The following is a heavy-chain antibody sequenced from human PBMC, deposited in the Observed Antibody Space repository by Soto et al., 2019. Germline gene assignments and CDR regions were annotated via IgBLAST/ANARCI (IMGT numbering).Heavy chain of an antibody. D-gene: IGHD2-2*03. J-gene: IGHJ4*02. Sequence: SETLSLTCNVSGGSISSGGYYWTWIRQRPGKGLEWIGYIFHSGSTYYNPSLKSRVTMSVDTSKNQFSLKLTSVTAADTAMYYCARAGYCTSSSCYLFEYWGQGTLVTVS. V-gene: IGHV4-31*03. CDR1: GGSISSGGYY. CDR2: IFHSGST. CDR3: ARAGYCTSSSCYLFEY.